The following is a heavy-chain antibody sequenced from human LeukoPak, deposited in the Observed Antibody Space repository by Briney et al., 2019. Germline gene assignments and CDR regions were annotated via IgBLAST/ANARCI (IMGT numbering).Heavy chain of an antibody. D-gene: IGHD3-22*01. CDR1: GGSISSNIY. CDR2: IFYSGST. J-gene: IGHJ4*02. Sequence: PSETLSLTCTVSGGSISSNIYWGWIRQPPGKGLEWIGSIFYSGSTYYNLSLKSRLTISVDTSKNEFSLKLSSVTAADTTVYYCARHSPYYDDSSGYYYHPDYWGQGTLVTVSS. CDR3: ARHSPYYDDSSGYYYHPDY. V-gene: IGHV4-39*01.